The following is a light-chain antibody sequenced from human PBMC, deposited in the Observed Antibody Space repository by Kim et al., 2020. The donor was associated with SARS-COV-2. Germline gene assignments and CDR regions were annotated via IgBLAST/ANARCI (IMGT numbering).Light chain of an antibody. CDR2: GKN. J-gene: IGLJ2*01. V-gene: IGLV3-19*01. CDR1: SLRSYY. CDR3: NSRDNNNNVV. Sequence: SSELTQDPAVSVALGQTVRITCQGDSLRSYYATWYQQKPGQAPILVIYGKNDRPSGIPDRFSGSGSGNTASLTITGTQAGGEADYYCNSRDNNNNVVFGG.